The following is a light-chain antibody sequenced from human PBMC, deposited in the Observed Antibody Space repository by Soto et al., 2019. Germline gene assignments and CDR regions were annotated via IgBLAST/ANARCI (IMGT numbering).Light chain of an antibody. CDR1: SSDVGTYNH. V-gene: IGLV2-8*01. Sequence: QSALTQPPSASGSPGQSVTISCSGTSSDVGTYNHVSWYQQHPGKAPKLMIYEVSTRPSGVPDRFSGSKSGNTASLTVSGLQAEDEADYHCSSYADSNNYVFGTGTKLTVL. CDR3: SSYADSNNYV. J-gene: IGLJ1*01. CDR2: EVS.